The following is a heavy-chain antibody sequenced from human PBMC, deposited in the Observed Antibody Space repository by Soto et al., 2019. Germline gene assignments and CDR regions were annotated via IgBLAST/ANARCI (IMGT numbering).Heavy chain of an antibody. CDR2: ISYDGSNK. Sequence: QVQLVESGGGVVQPGRSLRLSCAASGFTFSSYAMHWVRQAPGKGLEWVAVISYDGSNKYYADSVKGRFTISRDNSKNTLYLQMNSLRAEDTAVYYGARDQSVGDYDYYYYGMDVWGQGTTVTVSS. CDR1: GFTFSSYA. V-gene: IGHV3-30-3*01. J-gene: IGHJ6*02. CDR3: ARDQSVGDYDYYYYGMDV. D-gene: IGHD4-17*01.